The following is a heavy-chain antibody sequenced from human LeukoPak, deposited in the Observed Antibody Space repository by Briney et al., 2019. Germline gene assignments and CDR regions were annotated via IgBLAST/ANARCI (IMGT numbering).Heavy chain of an antibody. CDR1: GYTFTSYY. CDR3: ASGGGALDYYDSSGYFTTLDY. D-gene: IGHD3-22*01. V-gene: IGHV1-46*01. Sequence: ASVKVSCKASGYTFTSYYMHWVRQAPGQGLEWMGIINPSGGSTSYAQRFQGRVTMTRDTSTSTVYMELSSLRSEDTAVYYCASGGGALDYYDSSGYFTTLDYWGQGTLVTVSS. J-gene: IGHJ4*02. CDR2: INPSGGST.